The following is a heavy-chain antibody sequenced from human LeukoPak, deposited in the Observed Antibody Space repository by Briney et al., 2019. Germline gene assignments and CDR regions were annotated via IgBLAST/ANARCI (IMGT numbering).Heavy chain of an antibody. V-gene: IGHV1-2*02. CDR2: INLNSGGT. Sequence: GASVKVSCKASGYTFIDYYMHWVRQAPGHGLEWLGWINLNSGGTHYVQKFQGRVTMTRDTSISTAHMELDGLRYDDTAVYYCTRGGDDEGPNYFDYWGKRGLVTVSS. D-gene: IGHD3-10*01. CDR3: TRGGDDEGPNYFDY. J-gene: IGHJ4*02. CDR1: GYTFIDYY.